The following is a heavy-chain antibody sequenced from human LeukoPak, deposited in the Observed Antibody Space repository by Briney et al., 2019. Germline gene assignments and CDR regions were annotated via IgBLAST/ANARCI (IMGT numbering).Heavy chain of an antibody. D-gene: IGHD6-13*01. J-gene: IGHJ4*02. CDR3: ARGGQQLVLDY. CDR2: ISGSGGST. V-gene: IGHV3-23*01. Sequence: GGSLRLSCAASGFTFSSYAMSWVRQAPGKGLEWVSAISGSGGSTYYADSVKGRFTISRDNSKNTLYLQMNSLRADDTAVYYCARGGQQLVLDYWGQGTLVTVSS. CDR1: GFTFSSYA.